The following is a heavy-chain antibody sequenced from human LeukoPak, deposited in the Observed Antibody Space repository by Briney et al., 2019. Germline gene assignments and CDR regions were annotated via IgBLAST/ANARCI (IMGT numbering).Heavy chain of an antibody. D-gene: IGHD3-22*01. CDR1: GYTFTGYY. J-gene: IGHJ4*02. Sequence: GASVKVSCKASGYTFTGYYMHWVRQAPGQGLEWMGWINPNSGGTNYAQKFQGRDTMTRDTSISTAYMELSRLRSDDTAVYYCARDNYYDSSGSFDYWGQGTLVTVSS. V-gene: IGHV1-2*02. CDR3: ARDNYYDSSGSFDY. CDR2: INPNSGGT.